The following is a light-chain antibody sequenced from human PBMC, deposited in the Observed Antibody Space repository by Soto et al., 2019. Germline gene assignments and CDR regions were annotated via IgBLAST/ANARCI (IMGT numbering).Light chain of an antibody. Sequence: EIVMTQSPATLSVSPGERATLSCRASQSVSSNLAWYQQKPGQAPRLLIYGASTRATGIPARFSGSGSGTEFTLTISSLQSEAFAVSSCQQYNNWPPWTFGQGTKVEIK. CDR1: QSVSSN. CDR3: QQYNNWPPWT. V-gene: IGKV3-15*01. J-gene: IGKJ1*01. CDR2: GAS.